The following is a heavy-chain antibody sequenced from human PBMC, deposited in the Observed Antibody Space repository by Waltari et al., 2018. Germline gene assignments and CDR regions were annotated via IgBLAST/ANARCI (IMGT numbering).Heavy chain of an antibody. D-gene: IGHD5-18*01. CDR2: MYPAGSS. Sequence: EVILVESGGGLVHPGGSLGLSCAASGFSVRPTHMSWVRQAPGRGLEWVSIMYPAGSSYNADSVEGRFTMSRDISKNMVHLQMNRLRLEDSATYYCATARDEQTAMVYFDKWGQGTLVSVSS. J-gene: IGHJ4*02. CDR1: GFSVRPTH. CDR3: ATARDEQTAMVYFDK. V-gene: IGHV3-66*02.